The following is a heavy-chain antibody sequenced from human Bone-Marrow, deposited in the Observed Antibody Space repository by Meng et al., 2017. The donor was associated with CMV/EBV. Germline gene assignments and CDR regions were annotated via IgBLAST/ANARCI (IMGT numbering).Heavy chain of an antibody. CDR1: GFSVSSDY. D-gene: IGHD2-2*02. V-gene: IGHV3-53*01. J-gene: IGHJ6*02. CDR3: ARGGYSGYCSSTSCYNDYYYFGMNV. CDR2: IYPAGST. Sequence: GGSLRLSCAVSGFSVSSDYMNWVRQAPGKGLEWVSVIYPAGSTYYADSVRGRFTISRDNSKNTVYLQMNSLRAEDTAVYYCARGGYSGYCSSTSCYNDYYYFGMNVWGQGTTVTVSS.